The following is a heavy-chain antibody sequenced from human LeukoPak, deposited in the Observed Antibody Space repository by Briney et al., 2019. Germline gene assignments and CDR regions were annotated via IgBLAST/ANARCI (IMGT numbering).Heavy chain of an antibody. Sequence: SETLSLTCTVSDYSISSGYYWGWIRQPPGKGLEWIGSIYHSGSTYYNPSLKSRVTISVDTSKNQFSLKLSSVTAADTAVYYGAREEGSNGSVGPRGQGTLVTVSS. J-gene: IGHJ5*02. D-gene: IGHD6-13*01. V-gene: IGHV4-38-2*02. CDR2: IYHSGST. CDR1: DYSISSGYY. CDR3: AREEGSNGSVGP.